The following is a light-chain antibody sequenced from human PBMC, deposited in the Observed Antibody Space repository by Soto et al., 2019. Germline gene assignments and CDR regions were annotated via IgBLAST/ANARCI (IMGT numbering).Light chain of an antibody. CDR2: KAS. Sequence: DIQMTQSPSTLSGSVGDRVTITCRASQTISSWLAWYQQKPGQAPKLLIYKASTLKSGVPSRFSGRGSGTAFTLTISSLQPDDFATYYCQHYNSYSEAFGQGTKVDI. CDR1: QTISSW. V-gene: IGKV1-5*03. CDR3: QHYNSYSEA. J-gene: IGKJ1*01.